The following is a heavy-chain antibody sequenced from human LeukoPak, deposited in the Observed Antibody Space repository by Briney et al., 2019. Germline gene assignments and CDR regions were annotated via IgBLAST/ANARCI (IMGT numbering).Heavy chain of an antibody. CDR2: IKQDGSEK. CDR1: GFTFSNYW. Sequence: GGSLRLSCTASGFTFSNYWMSWVRQAPGKGLEWVANIKQDGSEKYYVDSVKGRFTISRDNVKNSLYLEMNNLRADDTAVYYCARVNDYDSGSLYRPVDYWGQGTLVTVSS. V-gene: IGHV3-7*01. J-gene: IGHJ4*02. D-gene: IGHD3-10*01. CDR3: ARVNDYDSGSLYRPVDY.